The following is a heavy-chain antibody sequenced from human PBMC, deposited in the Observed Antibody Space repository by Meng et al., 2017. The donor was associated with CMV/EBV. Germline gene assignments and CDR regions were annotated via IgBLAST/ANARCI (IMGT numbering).Heavy chain of an antibody. Sequence: ASVKVSCKASGYTFTSYGISWVRQAPGQGLEWMGWISAYNGNTNYAQKLQGRVTMTTDTSTSTAYMELRSLRSDDTAMYYCARGEDQLLPWGAFDIWGQGTMVTVSS. D-gene: IGHD2-2*01. CDR3: ARGEDQLLPWGAFDI. J-gene: IGHJ3*02. V-gene: IGHV1-18*01. CDR2: ISAYNGNT. CDR1: GYTFTSYG.